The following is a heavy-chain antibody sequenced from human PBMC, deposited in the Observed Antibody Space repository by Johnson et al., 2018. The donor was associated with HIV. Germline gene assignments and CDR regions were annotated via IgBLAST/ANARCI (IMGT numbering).Heavy chain of an antibody. V-gene: IGHV3-30*02. J-gene: IGHJ3*02. D-gene: IGHD5-12*01. CDR2: ISHDESIE. CDR3: AKVRGWSDDTFDI. Sequence: QVQLVESGGGVVQPGGSLRLSCAASGFTFSKYGMHWVRQAPGKGLEWVAFISHDESIEYYADSVKGRFTIPRDNSKNTLYLQMNSLRAEDTAVYYCAKVRGWSDDTFDIWGQGTMVTVSS. CDR1: GFTFSKYG.